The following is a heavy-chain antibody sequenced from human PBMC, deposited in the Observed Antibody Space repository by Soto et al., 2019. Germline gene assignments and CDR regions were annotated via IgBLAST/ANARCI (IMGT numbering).Heavy chain of an antibody. CDR2: ISSSGGST. D-gene: IGHD6-13*01. CDR3: AKAKDSSSWYQVYFQH. V-gene: IGHV3-23*01. J-gene: IGHJ1*01. CDR1: GFTFSSYA. Sequence: EVQLLESGGGLVQPGGSLRLSCAASGFTFSSYAMSWVRQAPGKGLEWVSAISSSGGSTYYADSVKGRFTISRDNSKNTLYLQMNSLRAEDTAVYYCAKAKDSSSWYQVYFQHWGQGTLVTVSS.